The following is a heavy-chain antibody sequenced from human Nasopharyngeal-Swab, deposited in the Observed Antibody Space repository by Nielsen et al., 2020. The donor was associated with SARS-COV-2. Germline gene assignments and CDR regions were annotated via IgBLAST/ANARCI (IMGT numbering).Heavy chain of an antibody. CDR2: ISYDGSNK. D-gene: IGHD3-22*01. V-gene: IGHV3-30*18. Sequence: GESLKISCAASGFTFSSYGMHWVRQAPGTGLEWVAVISYDGSNKYYADSVKGRFTISRDNSKNTLYLQMNSLRAEDTAVYYCAKDRITMIVVVPDYWGQGTLVTVSS. J-gene: IGHJ4*02. CDR1: GFTFSSYG. CDR3: AKDRITMIVVVPDY.